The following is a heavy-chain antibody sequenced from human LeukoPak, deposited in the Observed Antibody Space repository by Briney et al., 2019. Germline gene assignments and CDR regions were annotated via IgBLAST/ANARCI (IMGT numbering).Heavy chain of an antibody. Sequence: GGSLRLSCAASVFTFSSYAMHWVRQAPGKGLEYVSAISSNGGSTYYANSVKGRFTISRDNSKNTLYLQMGSLRAEEMAVYYCARVAAAGSSDYWGQGTLVTVSS. CDR3: ARVAAAGSSDY. D-gene: IGHD6-13*01. J-gene: IGHJ4*02. CDR2: ISSNGGST. CDR1: VFTFSSYA. V-gene: IGHV3-64*01.